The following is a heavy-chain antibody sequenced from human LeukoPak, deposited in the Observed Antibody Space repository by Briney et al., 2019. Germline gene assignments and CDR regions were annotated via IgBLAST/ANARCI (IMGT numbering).Heavy chain of an antibody. CDR2: VNPNSGHT. V-gene: IGHV1-8*01. CDR3: ARGAPGSYCSGGSCPYFDY. CDR1: GYTFTSYD. Sequence: ASVKVSCKASGYTFTSYDINWVRQATGQGLEWMGWVNPNSGHTGYAQKFQGRVTMTRNTSITTAYMELSSLTSEDTAVYYCARGAPGSYCSGGSCPYFDYWGQGTLVSVSS. J-gene: IGHJ4*02. D-gene: IGHD2-15*01.